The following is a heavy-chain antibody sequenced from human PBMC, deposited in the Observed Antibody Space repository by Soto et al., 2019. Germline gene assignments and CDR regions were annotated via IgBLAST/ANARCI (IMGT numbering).Heavy chain of an antibody. J-gene: IGHJ4*02. Sequence: SVKVSCKASVGTFSSYAISWVRQAPGQGLEWMGGIIPIFGTANYAQKFQGRVTITADESTSTAYMELSSLRSEDTAVYYCARGDHYYDSSGYVYYFDYWGQGTLVTVSS. CDR2: IIPIFGTA. D-gene: IGHD3-22*01. V-gene: IGHV1-69*13. CDR3: ARGDHYYDSSGYVYYFDY. CDR1: VGTFSSYA.